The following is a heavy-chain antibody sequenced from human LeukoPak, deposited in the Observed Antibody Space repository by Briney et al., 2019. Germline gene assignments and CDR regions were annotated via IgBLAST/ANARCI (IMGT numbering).Heavy chain of an antibody. CDR1: GFTFSDYY. Sequence: GGSLRLSCAASGFTFSDYYMSWIRQAPGKGLEWVSYISSSSYTNYAASVKGRFTISRDNAKNSLYLQMNSLRAEDTAVYYCAILKSKSLTYYWYFDRWGRGTLVTVSS. CDR3: AILKSKSLTYYWYFDR. V-gene: IGHV3-11*06. J-gene: IGHJ2*01. D-gene: IGHD4/OR15-4a*01. CDR2: ISSSSYT.